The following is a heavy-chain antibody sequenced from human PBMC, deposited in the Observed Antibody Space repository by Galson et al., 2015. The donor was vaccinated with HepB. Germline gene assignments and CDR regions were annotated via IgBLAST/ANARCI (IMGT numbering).Heavy chain of an antibody. CDR1: GYTFTSQY. CDR3: ARDGRWEGQLALEYYYYYMDV. Sequence: SVKVSCKASGYTFTSQYIHWVRQAPGQGLEWVGKINPSGGSTTYAQRFRGRVTMTRDTSTSTVYMELSSLRSEDTAVYYCARDGRWEGQLALEYYYYYMDVWGKGTTVTVSS. V-gene: IGHV1-46*01. J-gene: IGHJ6*03. CDR2: INPSGGST. D-gene: IGHD6-6*01.